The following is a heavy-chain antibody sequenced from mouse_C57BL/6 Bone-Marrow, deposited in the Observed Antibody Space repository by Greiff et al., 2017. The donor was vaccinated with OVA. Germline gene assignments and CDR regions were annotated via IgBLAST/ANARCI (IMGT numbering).Heavy chain of an antibody. J-gene: IGHJ4*01. CDR2: IHPNSGST. D-gene: IGHD1-1*01. Sequence: QVQLQQPGAELVKPGASVKLSCKASGYTFTSYWMHWVKQRPGQGLEWIGMIHPNSGSTNYNEKVKSKATLTVDKSSSTAYMQLSSLTSEDSAVYYGARSYYGSSYDYAMDYWGQGTSVTVSS. CDR3: ARSYYGSSYDYAMDY. CDR1: GYTFTSYW. V-gene: IGHV1-64*01.